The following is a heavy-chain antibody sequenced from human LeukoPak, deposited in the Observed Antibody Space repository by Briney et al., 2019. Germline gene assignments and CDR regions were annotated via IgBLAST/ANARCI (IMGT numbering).Heavy chain of an antibody. CDR3: ARHRTHYYDSSGYYRYYYYGMDV. CDR2: INHSGST. J-gene: IGHJ6*02. V-gene: IGHV4-34*01. D-gene: IGHD3-22*01. Sequence: SETLSLTCAVYGGSFSGFYWSWIRQPPGKGLEWIGEINHSGSTNYNPSLKSRVTMSVDTSKNQFSLKLSSVTAADTAVYYCARHRTHYYDSSGYYRYYYYGMDVWGQGTTVTVSS. CDR1: GGSFSGFY.